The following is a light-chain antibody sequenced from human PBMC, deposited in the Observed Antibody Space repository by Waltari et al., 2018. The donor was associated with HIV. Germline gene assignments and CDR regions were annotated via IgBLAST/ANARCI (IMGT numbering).Light chain of an antibody. CDR1: QSISNW. CDR2: EAY. CDR3: QEYSGYFRT. J-gene: IGKJ1*01. V-gene: IGKV1-5*03. Sequence: DLQMTQSPSTLSASVGDRVTIPCRASQSISNWLAWYQQKPGKAPKVLIYEAYSVESGVPARFSGSGSETEYSLTISSLQPDDFATYYCQEYSGYFRTFGQGTKVEIK.